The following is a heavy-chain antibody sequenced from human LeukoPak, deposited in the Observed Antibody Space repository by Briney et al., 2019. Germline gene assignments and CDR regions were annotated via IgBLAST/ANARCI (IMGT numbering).Heavy chain of an antibody. CDR2: IIPILGIA. D-gene: IGHD5-12*01. CDR1: GGTFSSYA. Sequence: ASVKVSCKASGGTFSSYAISWVRQAPGQGLEWMGRIIPILGIANYAQKFQGRVTITADKSTSTAYMELSSLRSEDTAVYYCARERIVATISFIDYWGQGTLVTVSS. CDR3: ARERIVATISFIDY. V-gene: IGHV1-69*04. J-gene: IGHJ4*02.